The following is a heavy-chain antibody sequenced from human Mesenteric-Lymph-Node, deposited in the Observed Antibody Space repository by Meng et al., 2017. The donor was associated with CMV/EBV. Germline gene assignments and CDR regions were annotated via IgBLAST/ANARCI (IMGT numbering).Heavy chain of an antibody. D-gene: IGHD2-21*01. J-gene: IGHJ4*02. CDR3: ARDPYSRVGIDY. CDR1: GYTFTYYD. CDR2: ISANNGNT. V-gene: IGHV1-18*01. Sequence: ASVKVSCKASGYTFTYYDISWVRQAPGQGPEWMGWISANNGNTNYAQKFQGRVTMTTDTSTNTAYLELRSLRSDDTAVYYCARDPYSRVGIDYWGQGTLVTVSS.